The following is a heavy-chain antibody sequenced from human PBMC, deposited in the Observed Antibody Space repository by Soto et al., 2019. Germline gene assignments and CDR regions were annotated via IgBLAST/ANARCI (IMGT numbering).Heavy chain of an antibody. CDR2: ITTYNGNT. V-gene: IGHV1-18*01. Sequence: QVQLLQSGAEVKKPGASVRVSCKASGYSFTRFGISWVRQAPGQGLEWVGRITTYNGNTKYAQKLERRVTVSTDTSTSTAYMELRSLRSDDTAVYCCARDPLYSTAPQVFHYWGQGTLLTVPS. CDR1: GYSFTRFG. CDR3: ARDPLYSTAPQVFHY. J-gene: IGHJ4*02. D-gene: IGHD6-13*01.